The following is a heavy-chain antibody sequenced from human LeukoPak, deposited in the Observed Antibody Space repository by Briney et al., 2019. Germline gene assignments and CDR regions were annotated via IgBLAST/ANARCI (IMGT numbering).Heavy chain of an antibody. V-gene: IGHV4-34*01. D-gene: IGHD3-10*01. CDR3: ARGVGSYYMDV. CDR2: INHSGST. Sequence: SETLSLTCTVSGGSISSHYWSWIRQPPGKGLEWIGEINHSGSTNYNPSLKSRVTISVDTSKNQFSLKLSSVTAADTAVYYCARGVGSYYMDVWGKGTTVTVSS. CDR1: GGSISSHY. J-gene: IGHJ6*03.